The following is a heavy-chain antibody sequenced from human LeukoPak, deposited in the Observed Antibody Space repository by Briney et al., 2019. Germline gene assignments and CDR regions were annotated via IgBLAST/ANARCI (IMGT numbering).Heavy chain of an antibody. V-gene: IGHV4-4*07. CDR3: ARDRPVGDYYGSGSYSLDY. CDR1: GGSISSYY. Sequence: SETLSLTCTVSGGSISSYYWSWIRQPAGKGLEWIGRIYTSRGTTYNPSLKSRVTMSVDKSKNQLSLKLSSVTAADTAMYYCARDRPVGDYYGSGSYSLDYWGQGTLVTVSS. J-gene: IGHJ4*02. CDR2: IYTSRGT. D-gene: IGHD3-10*01.